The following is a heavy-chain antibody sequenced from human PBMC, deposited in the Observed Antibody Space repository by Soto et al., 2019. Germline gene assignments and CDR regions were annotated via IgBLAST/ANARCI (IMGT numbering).Heavy chain of an antibody. V-gene: IGHV3-73*01. Sequence: PGGSLRLCYAAAGCPFSGSAMHFVRQASGKGRGWVGRSGRKANSYAKAYAASVKGRFTISRDDSKNTAYLQMNSLKTEDTAVYYCTRHITLGLYYYYYGMDVWGQGT. CDR1: GCPFSGSA. CDR2: SGRKANSYAK. J-gene: IGHJ6*02. D-gene: IGHD3-10*01. CDR3: TRHITLGLYYYYYGMDV.